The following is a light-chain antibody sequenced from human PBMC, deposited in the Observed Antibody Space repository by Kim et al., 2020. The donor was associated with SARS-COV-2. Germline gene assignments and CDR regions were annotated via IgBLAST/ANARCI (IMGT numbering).Light chain of an antibody. Sequence: GQAITISCTGTSSDVGGYNYVSWYQQHPGKAPKLMIYDVSKRPSGASISLSGSKSVNTASLTISGLQAEDEADYYCSSYTSSSTLIFGGGTQLTVL. CDR2: DVS. V-gene: IGLV2-14*03. J-gene: IGLJ2*01. CDR3: SSYTSSSTLI. CDR1: SSDVGGYNY.